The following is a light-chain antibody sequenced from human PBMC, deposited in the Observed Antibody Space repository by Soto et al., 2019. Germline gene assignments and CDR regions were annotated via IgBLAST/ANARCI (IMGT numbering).Light chain of an antibody. CDR1: QSISSN. CDR3: QQYDNLPPWT. CDR2: GAS. J-gene: IGKJ1*01. V-gene: IGKV3-15*01. Sequence: EVVMTQSPATLSVSPGERATLSCRASQSISSNLAWYQQKPGQAPRLLIYGASTRASGISARFSGSGSGTDFTLTISSLQSEDFAVYYCQQYDNLPPWTFGQGTKVEIK.